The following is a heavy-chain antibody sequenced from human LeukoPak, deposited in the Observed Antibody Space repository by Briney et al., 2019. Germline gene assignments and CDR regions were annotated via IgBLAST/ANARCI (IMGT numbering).Heavy chain of an antibody. D-gene: IGHD7-27*01. V-gene: IGHV3-21*05. CDR2: ARGSGSGM. CDR3: ARDDNWGFDY. Sequence: GGSLRLSCAASGFAFSDYSMNWVRQAPGKGLEWIANARGSGSGMGSGSYYAGAVQGRFTISGDNAKNSLYLQMNSLRAEDTAFYYCARDDNWGFDYWGQGALVTVSS. J-gene: IGHJ4*02. CDR1: GFAFSDYS.